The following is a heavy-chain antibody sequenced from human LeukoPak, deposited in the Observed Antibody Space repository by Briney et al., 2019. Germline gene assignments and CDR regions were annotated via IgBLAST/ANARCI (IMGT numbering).Heavy chain of an antibody. D-gene: IGHD3-10*01. Sequence: PSETLSLTCAVSGDSISSSRYYWGWIRQTPGKGLEWIGSLYYSGGTYYNPSLESRVTISVDTSKNQFSLKLSSVTAADTAVYYCASYHHYESGRHYNGIDYWGQGTLVTVSS. V-gene: IGHV4-39*07. CDR2: LYYSGGT. CDR3: ASYHHYESGRHYNGIDY. J-gene: IGHJ4*02. CDR1: GDSISSSRYY.